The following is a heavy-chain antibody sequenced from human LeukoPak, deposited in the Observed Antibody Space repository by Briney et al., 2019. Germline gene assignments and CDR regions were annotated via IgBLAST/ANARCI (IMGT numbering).Heavy chain of an antibody. D-gene: IGHD3-22*01. Sequence: GGSLRLSCAASGFTVSSNYMSWVRQAPGKGLEWVSVIYSGGSTYYADSVKGRFTISRDNSKNTLYLQMNSLRAEDTAVYYCARGQATMIPDYWGQGTLVTVSS. CDR1: GFTVSSNY. CDR3: ARGQATMIPDY. J-gene: IGHJ4*02. V-gene: IGHV3-66*01. CDR2: IYSGGST.